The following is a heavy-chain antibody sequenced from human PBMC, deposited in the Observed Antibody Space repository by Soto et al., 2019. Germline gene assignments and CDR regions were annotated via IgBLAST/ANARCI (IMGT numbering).Heavy chain of an antibody. CDR3: AACRDGYSFDY. J-gene: IGHJ4*02. V-gene: IGHV4-59*01. D-gene: IGHD5-12*01. Sequence: PLVIQRHPSTVSDGTIINYDWRWIRQPPGKGLEWIGYIYYSGSTNYNPSLKSRVTISVDTSKNQFSLKLSSVTAADTAVYYCAACRDGYSFDYWGQGTLVTVSS. CDR2: IYYSGST. CDR1: DGTIINYD.